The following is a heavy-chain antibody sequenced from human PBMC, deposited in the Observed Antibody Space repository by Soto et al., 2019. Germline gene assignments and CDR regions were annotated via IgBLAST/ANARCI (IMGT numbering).Heavy chain of an antibody. J-gene: IGHJ4*02. Sequence: EVQLLESGGGLVQPGGSLRLSCAASGFTFTSYAMTWVRQAPGKGLEWVSVISDSGGATLYTDSVRGRFTISRDNSKNTLHLQMNSLRTEDTAVYYCALNTDCCYTPWDYWGQGTLVTVSS. V-gene: IGHV3-23*01. D-gene: IGHD2-2*02. CDR3: ALNTDCCYTPWDY. CDR2: ISDSGGAT. CDR1: GFTFTSYA.